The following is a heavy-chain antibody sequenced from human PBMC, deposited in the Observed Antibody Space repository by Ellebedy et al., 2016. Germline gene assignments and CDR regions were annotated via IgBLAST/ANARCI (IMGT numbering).Heavy chain of an antibody. J-gene: IGHJ4*02. CDR3: ARDLKWLAY. Sequence: GGSLRLSCAASGFTLSSYNMNWVRQAPGQGLEHVSFISSSSSTISYADAVKGRFTISRDNAKNSLYLQMNSLRDEDTAVYYCARDLKWLAYWGQGTLVTVSS. CDR1: GFTLSSYN. D-gene: IGHD6-19*01. CDR2: ISSSSSTI. V-gene: IGHV3-48*02.